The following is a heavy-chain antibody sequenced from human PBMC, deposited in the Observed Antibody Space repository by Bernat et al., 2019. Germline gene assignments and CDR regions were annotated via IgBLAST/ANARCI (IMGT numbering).Heavy chain of an antibody. D-gene: IGHD2-15*01. Sequence: VQLVESGGGLVQPGGSLRLSCAASGFTFSSYGMHWIRQAPGKGLEWVAVISYDGSNKYYADSVKGRFTISRDNSKNTLYLQMNSLRAEDTAVYYCAKDTMRGYCSGGSCYSENDYWGQGTLVTVSS. J-gene: IGHJ4*02. CDR1: GFTFSSYG. CDR3: AKDTMRGYCSGGSCYSENDY. CDR2: ISYDGSNK. V-gene: IGHV3-30*18.